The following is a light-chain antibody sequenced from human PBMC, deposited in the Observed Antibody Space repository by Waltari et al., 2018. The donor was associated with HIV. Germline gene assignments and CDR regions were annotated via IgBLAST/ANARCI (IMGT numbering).Light chain of an antibody. V-gene: IGKV4-1*01. CDR3: HQYYSYPYT. CDR2: WAS. CDR1: QSILSSSNNKNY. J-gene: IGKJ2*01. Sequence: DIVMTQSPDSLAVSLGERATINCKSSQSILSSSNNKNYFSWYQQKPGQPPKLLIYWASTRKSAVPDRFSGSGSGTDFTLTISTLQAEDVAVYYCHQYYSYPYTFGHGPKLELK.